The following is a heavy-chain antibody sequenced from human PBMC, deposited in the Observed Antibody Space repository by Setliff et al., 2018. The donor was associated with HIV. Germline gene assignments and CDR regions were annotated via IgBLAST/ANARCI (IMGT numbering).Heavy chain of an antibody. D-gene: IGHD3-10*01. J-gene: IGHJ2*01. Sequence: SETLSLTCTVSGYSISSDYYWGRIRQPPGKGLEWIGSIYHTGSTYYNPSLKSRVTISVDTSKNQFSLKLTSVTAADTAVYYCATPPIAGVRGYPQGWYFDLWGRGTLVTVSS. CDR2: IYHTGST. CDR1: GYSISSDYY. V-gene: IGHV4-38-2*02. CDR3: ATPPIAGVRGYPQGWYFDL.